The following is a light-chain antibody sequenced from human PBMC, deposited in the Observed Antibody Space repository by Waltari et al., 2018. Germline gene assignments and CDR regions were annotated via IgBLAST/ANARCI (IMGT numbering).Light chain of an antibody. CDR3: CSYTGTYTHWV. CDR2: DVS. V-gene: IGLV2-11*01. J-gene: IGLJ3*02. CDR1: SNDVGAYNY. Sequence: QSALTQPRSVSGSPGQSVTISCTGTSNDVGAYNYVSWHQQHPGKAPQLMIYDVSKRPSWVPDRFSASKSGNTASLTISGLQAEDEADYYCCSYTGTYTHWVFGGGTKLTVL.